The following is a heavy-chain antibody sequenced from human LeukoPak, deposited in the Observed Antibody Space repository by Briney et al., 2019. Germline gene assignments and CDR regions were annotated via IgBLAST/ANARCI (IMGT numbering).Heavy chain of an antibody. CDR2: MNPNSGNA. V-gene: IGHV1-8*01. Sequence: GASVKVSCKASGYTFTSYDINWVRQAIGQGLEWMGWMNPNSGNAGYPQKFQGRVTMTRNTSISTAYMELSSLRSEDAAVYYCARGHYDILTGYSFDYWGQGTLVTVSS. CDR1: GYTFTSYD. J-gene: IGHJ4*02. CDR3: ARGHYDILTGYSFDY. D-gene: IGHD3-9*01.